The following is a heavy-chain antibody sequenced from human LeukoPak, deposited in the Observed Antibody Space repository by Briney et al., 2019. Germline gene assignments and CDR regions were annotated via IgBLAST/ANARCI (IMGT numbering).Heavy chain of an antibody. CDR1: GFTFSAYW. Sequence: PGGSLRLSCAASGFTFSAYWVHWVRQAPGKGLVWVSRINSDGSSTSYADSVKGRFTISRDNAKNTLYLQMNSLRAEDTAVYYCAGGLAAAHYYYYMEVWGKGTTVTVSS. CDR3: AGGLAAAHYYYYMEV. CDR2: INSDGSST. D-gene: IGHD6-13*01. J-gene: IGHJ6*03. V-gene: IGHV3-74*01.